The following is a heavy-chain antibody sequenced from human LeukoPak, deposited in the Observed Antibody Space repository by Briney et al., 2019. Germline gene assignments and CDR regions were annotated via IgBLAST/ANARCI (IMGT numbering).Heavy chain of an antibody. CDR3: ARAVYSSGSYGFDP. D-gene: IGHD6-19*01. CDR2: IYYSGST. Sequence: SETLSLTCTVSGGSISSSNYWGWIRQPPGEGLEWIGNIYYSGSTYYNPSLKSRVTISIDTSKNQFSLKLTSVTAADTAVYYCARAVYSSGSYGFDPWGQGTLVTVSS. CDR1: GGSISSSNY. V-gene: IGHV4-39*07. J-gene: IGHJ5*02.